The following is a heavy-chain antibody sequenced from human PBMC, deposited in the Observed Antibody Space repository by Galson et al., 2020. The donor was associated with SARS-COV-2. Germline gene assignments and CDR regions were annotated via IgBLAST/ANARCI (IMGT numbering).Heavy chain of an antibody. V-gene: IGHV4-59*01. CDR1: GGSFSGYY. CDR3: ARAPFWSGYYGSGAFDI. D-gene: IGHD3-3*01. CDR2: IYYSGST. Sequence: SETLSLTCAVYGGSFSGYYWSWIRQPPGKGLEWIGYIYYSGSTNYNPSLKSRVTISVDTSKNQFSLKLSSVTAADTAVYYCARAPFWSGYYGSGAFDIWGQGTMVTVSS. J-gene: IGHJ3*02.